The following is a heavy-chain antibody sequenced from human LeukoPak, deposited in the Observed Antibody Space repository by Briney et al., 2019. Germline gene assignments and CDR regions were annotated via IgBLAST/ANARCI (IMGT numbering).Heavy chain of an antibody. Sequence: PGGSLRLSCAVSGFAFSSYAMSWVRQAPGKGLEWVSVLSGSGGSTYYADSLKGRFSISRDNSKNTMYLHMSSLGVEDTAVYYCAKVRDTSGYDAIDYWGQGTLVTVSS. D-gene: IGHD5-12*01. J-gene: IGHJ4*02. CDR1: GFAFSSYA. V-gene: IGHV3-23*01. CDR2: LSGSGGST. CDR3: AKVRDTSGYDAIDY.